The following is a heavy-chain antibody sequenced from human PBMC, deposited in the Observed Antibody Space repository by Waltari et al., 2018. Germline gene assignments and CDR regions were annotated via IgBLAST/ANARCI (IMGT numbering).Heavy chain of an antibody. CDR3: ARDRGGMYGDYFDY. CDR1: GGSISSHY. V-gene: IGHV4-59*11. J-gene: IGHJ4*02. D-gene: IGHD2-8*01. CDR2: IYYSGST. Sequence: QVQLQESGPGLVKPSGTLSLTCAVSGGSISSHYWSWIRPPPGKGLEWIGYIYYSGSTNYNPSLKSRVTISVDTSKNQFSLKLSSVTAADTAVYYCARDRGGMYGDYFDYWGQGTLVTVSS.